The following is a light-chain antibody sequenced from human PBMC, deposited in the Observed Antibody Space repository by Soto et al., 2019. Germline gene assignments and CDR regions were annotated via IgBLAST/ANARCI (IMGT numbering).Light chain of an antibody. J-gene: IGKJ1*01. V-gene: IGKV3-20*01. CDR3: QQYNRA. Sequence: EIVLTQSPGTLSLSPGERATLSCRASQSVSSNYLAWYQQKPGQAPRLLIYGTSSRATGIPDRFSGSGSGTDFTLTISRLEPEDFAVYYCQQYNRAFGQGTKVEIK. CDR1: QSVSSNY. CDR2: GTS.